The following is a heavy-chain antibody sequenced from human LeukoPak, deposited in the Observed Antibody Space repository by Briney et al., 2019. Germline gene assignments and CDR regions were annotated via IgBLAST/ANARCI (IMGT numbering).Heavy chain of an antibody. J-gene: IGHJ6*04. D-gene: IGHD1-1*01. Sequence: SETLSLTCAVYGGSFSGYYWSWIRQPPEKGLEWIGEINHSGSTNYNPALKSRVTISVDTSKNQFSLKLSSVSAADTAVYYCARGERAGGYYGMDVWGKGTAVTVSS. CDR2: INHSGST. CDR3: ARGERAGGYYGMDV. V-gene: IGHV4-34*01. CDR1: GGSFSGYY.